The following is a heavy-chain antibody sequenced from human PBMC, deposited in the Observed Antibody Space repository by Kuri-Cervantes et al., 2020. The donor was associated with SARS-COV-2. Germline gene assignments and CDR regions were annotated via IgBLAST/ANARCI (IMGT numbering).Heavy chain of an antibody. J-gene: IGHJ3*02. Sequence: GESLKISCEVSGFLFSASAIHWVRQGSGKGLEWVGRVRGKANNYATAYAASVKGRFTISRDDSKNMAYLQMNSLKTEDTAVYYCARRIGSAIEVPYQGMLDAFDNWGLGTRVTVSS. CDR3: ARRIGSAIEVPYQGMLDAFDN. D-gene: IGHD6-19*01. V-gene: IGHV3-73*01. CDR2: VRGKANNYAT. CDR1: GFLFSASA.